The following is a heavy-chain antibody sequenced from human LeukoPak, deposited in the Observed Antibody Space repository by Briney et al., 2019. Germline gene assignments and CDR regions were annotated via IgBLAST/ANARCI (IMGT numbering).Heavy chain of an antibody. V-gene: IGHV3-53*01. CDR2: LSSKYET. Sequence: GGSLRLSCAASGFIVSRNYMGWVRQAPGKGLEWVSALSSKYETYYADSVKGRFTISRDNSENTLYLQMNALRAEDTALYYCYGIHLGDSFDIWGRGTMV. J-gene: IGHJ3*02. CDR1: GFIVSRNY. CDR3: YGIHLGDSFDI. D-gene: IGHD3-16*01.